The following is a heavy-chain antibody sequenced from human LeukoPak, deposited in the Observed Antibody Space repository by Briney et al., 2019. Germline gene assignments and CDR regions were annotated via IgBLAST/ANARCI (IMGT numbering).Heavy chain of an antibody. CDR3: AKDLWVTYGSGSYYFDY. D-gene: IGHD3-10*01. V-gene: IGHV3-21*01. CDR2: ISSTNTYI. CDR1: GFTFTPYD. J-gene: IGHJ4*02. Sequence: GGSLRLSCAASGFTFTPYDMNWVRQAPGKGLEWVSSISSTNTYIYYSDSVKGRFTISRDNAKNSLYLQMNSLRAEDTAVYYCAKDLWVTYGSGSYYFDYWGQGTLVTVSS.